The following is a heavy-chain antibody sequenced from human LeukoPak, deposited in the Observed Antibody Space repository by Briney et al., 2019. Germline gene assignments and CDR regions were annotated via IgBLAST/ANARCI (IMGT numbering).Heavy chain of an antibody. V-gene: IGHV3-9*01. D-gene: IGHD1-1*01. CDR1: GFTFDDYA. Sequence: PGGSLRLSCAASGFTFDDYAMHWVRQAPGKGLEWVSGISWNSGSIGYADSVKGRFTISRDNAKNSLYLQMNSLRAEDTALYYCAKDHGPLGTDAFDYWGQGTLVTVSS. CDR2: ISWNSGSI. J-gene: IGHJ4*02. CDR3: AKDHGPLGTDAFDY.